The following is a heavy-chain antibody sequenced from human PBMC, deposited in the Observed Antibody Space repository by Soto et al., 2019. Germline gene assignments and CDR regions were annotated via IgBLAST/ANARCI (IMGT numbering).Heavy chain of an antibody. D-gene: IGHD2-2*01. CDR1: GFTFSSYA. Sequence: GGSLRLSCAASGFTFSSYAMHWVRQAPGKGLEYVSAISSNGGSTYYANSVKGRFTISRDNSKNTLYLQMGSLRAEDMAVYYCATNSESAVSPLMDVWGKGTTVTVSS. CDR2: ISSNGGST. J-gene: IGHJ6*03. CDR3: ATNSESAVSPLMDV. V-gene: IGHV3-64*01.